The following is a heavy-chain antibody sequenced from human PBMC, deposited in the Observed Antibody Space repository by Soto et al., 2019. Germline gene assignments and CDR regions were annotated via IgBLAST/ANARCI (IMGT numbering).Heavy chain of an antibody. J-gene: IGHJ4*02. V-gene: IGHV4-30-4*01. CDR1: GVYINRGDYY. CDR3: AREGGDFVQVPYY. CDR2: IYYNCDT. D-gene: IGHD3-3*01. Sequence: QVRLQESGPKLVRPSQTLSLTCSVSGVYINRGDYYWRCIRQSPQRGLEWIGSIYYNCDTNYNPFLGSRVTMSVDTSKNQFFLDLQSVVAADTAVYFCAREGGDFVQVPYYWGQGTLSTVSS.